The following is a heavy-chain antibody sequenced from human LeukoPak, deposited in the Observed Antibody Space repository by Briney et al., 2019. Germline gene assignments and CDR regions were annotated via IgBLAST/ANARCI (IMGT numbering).Heavy chain of an antibody. CDR1: GDSVSSSSAA. J-gene: IGHJ4*02. D-gene: IGHD3-16*01. Sequence: SQTLSLTCAISGDSVSSSSAAWNWIRQSPSRGLEWLGRTYYRSKWYNDYAVSVKSRITINPDTSKNQFSLQLNSVTPEDTAVYYCARGPDYVWGSYFDYWGQGTLVTVSS. V-gene: IGHV6-1*01. CDR3: ARGPDYVWGSYFDY. CDR2: TYYRSKWYN.